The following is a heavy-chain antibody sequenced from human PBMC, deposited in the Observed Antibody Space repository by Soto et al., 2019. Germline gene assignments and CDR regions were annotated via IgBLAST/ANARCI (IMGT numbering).Heavy chain of an antibody. CDR3: VKDRPTVVTPDYFFDL. CDR1: GFTFSSHV. V-gene: IGHV3-23*01. CDR2: INPTGGDL. D-gene: IGHD4-17*01. Sequence: EVQLLESGGGSVQPGGSLRLLCEASGFTFSSHVMNWVRQAPGKGLEWVSAINPTGGDLFYADSVRGRFTISRDNSKNTLYLQMDRLRVEDAAMYYCVKDRPTVVTPDYFFDLWGRGTLVTVSS. J-gene: IGHJ2*01.